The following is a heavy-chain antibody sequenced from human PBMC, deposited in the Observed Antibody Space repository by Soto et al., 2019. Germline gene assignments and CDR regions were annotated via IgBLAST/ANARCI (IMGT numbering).Heavy chain of an antibody. CDR2: IYYSGST. Sequence: SETLSLTCTVSGGSISSYYWSWIRQPPGKGLEWIGYIYYSGSTNYNPSLKSRVTISVDTSKNQFSLKLSSVTAADTAVYYCARVVTAIPYWYFDLWGRGTLVTVSS. J-gene: IGHJ2*01. D-gene: IGHD2-21*02. V-gene: IGHV4-59*01. CDR3: ARVVTAIPYWYFDL. CDR1: GGSISSYY.